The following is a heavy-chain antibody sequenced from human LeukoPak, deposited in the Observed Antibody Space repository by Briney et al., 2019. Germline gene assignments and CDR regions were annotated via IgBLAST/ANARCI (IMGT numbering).Heavy chain of an antibody. V-gene: IGHV1-18*01. CDR1: GYTFTSYG. Sequence: ASVKVSCKASGYTFTSYGISWVRQAPGQGLEWMGLISTSNGNTDYAQKFQGRVTMTTDTSTTTAYMELRSLRSDDTAVYYCATDTSYSWYDTFGEYWGQGTLVTVSS. CDR3: ATDTSYSWYDTFGEY. D-gene: IGHD6-13*01. J-gene: IGHJ4*02. CDR2: ISTSNGNT.